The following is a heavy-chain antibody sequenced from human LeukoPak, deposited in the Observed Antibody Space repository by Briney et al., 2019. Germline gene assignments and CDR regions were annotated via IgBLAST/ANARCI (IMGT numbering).Heavy chain of an antibody. CDR3: ARSNYLLDY. CDR1: GGSFSGHY. D-gene: IGHD5-24*01. CDR2: INHSGST. V-gene: IGHV4-34*01. Sequence: SETLSLTCAVYGGSFSGHYWSWIRQPPGKGLEWIGEINHSGSTNYNPSLKSRVTISVDTSKNQFSLKLSSVTAADTAVYYCARSNYLLDYWGQGTLVTVSS. J-gene: IGHJ4*02.